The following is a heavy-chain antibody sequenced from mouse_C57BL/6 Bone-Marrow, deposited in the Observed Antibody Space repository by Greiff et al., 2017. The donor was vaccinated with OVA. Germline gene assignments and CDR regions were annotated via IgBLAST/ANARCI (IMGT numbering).Heavy chain of an antibody. CDR3: SRRHY. CDR2: INPGSGGT. Sequence: QVQLQQSGAELVRPGTSVKVSCKASGYAFTNYLIEWVKQRPGQGLEWIGVINPGSGGTNYNEKFKGKATLTADKSSSTASMQLSILTSDDSSVYFCSRRHYWGQGTSVTVSS. CDR1: GYAFTNYL. V-gene: IGHV1-54*01. J-gene: IGHJ4*01.